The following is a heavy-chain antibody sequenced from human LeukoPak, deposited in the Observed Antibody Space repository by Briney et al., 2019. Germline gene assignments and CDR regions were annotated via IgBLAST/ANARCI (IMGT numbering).Heavy chain of an antibody. J-gene: IGHJ6*04. Sequence: SETLSLTCAVYGGSFSGYYWSWIRQPPGKGLEWIGEINHSGSTNYNPSLKSRVTISVDTSKNQFSLKLSSVTAADTAVYYCARQDCSSTSRPETDVWGKGTTVTVSS. V-gene: IGHV4-34*01. CDR3: ARQDCSSTSRPETDV. CDR1: GGSFSGYY. CDR2: INHSGST. D-gene: IGHD2-2*01.